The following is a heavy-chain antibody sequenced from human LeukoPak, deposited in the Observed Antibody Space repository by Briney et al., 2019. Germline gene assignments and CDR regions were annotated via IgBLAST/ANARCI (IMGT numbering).Heavy chain of an antibody. V-gene: IGHV1-18*01. J-gene: IGHJ4*02. CDR1: GYTFTSYG. Sequence: APVKVSCKASGYTFTSYGISWVRQAPGQRLEWMGWIRAYDGNTNYAQKLQGRVTMTTDTSTSTAYMELRSVRSDDTAVYCCAIAIGGDWGNFDYWGQGTLVTVSS. CDR2: IRAYDGNT. CDR3: AIAIGGDWGNFDY. D-gene: IGHD1-26*01.